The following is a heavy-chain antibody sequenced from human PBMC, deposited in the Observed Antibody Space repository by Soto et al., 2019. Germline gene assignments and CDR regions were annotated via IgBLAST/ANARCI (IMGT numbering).Heavy chain of an antibody. CDR3: ASDSMDFWSRYYYYYYMDV. D-gene: IGHD3-3*01. CDR1: GGTFSSYA. V-gene: IGHV1-69*13. J-gene: IGHJ6*03. CDR2: IIPIFGTA. Sequence: SVKVSCKASGGTFSSYAISWVRQAPGQGLEWMGGIIPIFGTANYAQKFQGRVTMTANSSTSTAYMELSSLRSEDTAVYYCASDSMDFWSRYYYYYYMDVWGKGTTVTVSS.